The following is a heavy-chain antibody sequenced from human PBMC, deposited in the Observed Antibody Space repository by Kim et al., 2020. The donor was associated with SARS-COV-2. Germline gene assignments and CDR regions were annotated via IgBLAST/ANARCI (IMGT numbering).Heavy chain of an antibody. CDR3: ARGPVREVGPLIDY. D-gene: IGHD3-10*01. CDR1: GGSFSGYY. CDR2: INHSGST. V-gene: IGHV4-34*01. J-gene: IGHJ4*02. Sequence: SETLSLTCAVYGGSFSGYYWSWIRQPPGKGLEWIGGINHSGSTNYNPSLKSRVTISVDTSKNQFSLKLSSVTAADTAVYYCARGPVREVGPLIDYWGQGTLVTVSS.